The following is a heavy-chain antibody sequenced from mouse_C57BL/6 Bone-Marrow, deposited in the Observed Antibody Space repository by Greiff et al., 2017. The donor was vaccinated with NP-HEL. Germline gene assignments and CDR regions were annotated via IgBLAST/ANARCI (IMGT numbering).Heavy chain of an antibody. CDR3: ARKRYYGSFAY. Sequence: QVQLQQPGAELVKPGASVKLSCKASGYTFTSYWMQWVKQRPGQGLEWIGEIDPSDSYTNYNQKFKGKATLTVDTSSSTAYMQLSSLTSEDSAVYYCARKRYYGSFAYWGQGTLVTVSA. V-gene: IGHV1-50*01. CDR1: GYTFTSYW. CDR2: IDPSDSYT. D-gene: IGHD1-1*01. J-gene: IGHJ3*01.